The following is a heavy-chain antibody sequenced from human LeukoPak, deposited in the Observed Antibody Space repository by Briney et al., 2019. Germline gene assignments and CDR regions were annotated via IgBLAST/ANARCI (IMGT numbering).Heavy chain of an antibody. CDR2: IKQDGSEK. V-gene: IGHV3-7*03. J-gene: IGHJ4*02. D-gene: IGHD3-10*01. Sequence: GGSLRLSCAASGFTFSSYWMSWVRQAPGKGLEWVANIKQDGSEKYYVDSVKGRFTISRDNAKNSLYLQMNSLRAEDTAVYYCAKATVYYYGSGSYYNFFDYWGQGTLVTVSS. CDR3: AKATVYYYGSGSYYNFFDY. CDR1: GFTFSSYW.